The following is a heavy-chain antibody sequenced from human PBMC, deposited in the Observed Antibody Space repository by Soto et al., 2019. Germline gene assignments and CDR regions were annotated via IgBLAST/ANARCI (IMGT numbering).Heavy chain of an antibody. Sequence: ASVKVSCKASGYTFTSYGISWVRQAPGQGLEWMGWISAYNGNTNYAQKLQGRVTMTTDTSTSTAYMELRSLRSDDTAVYYCARDRYSITMIVPDHFDYWGQGTLGTGS. CDR1: GYTFTSYG. J-gene: IGHJ4*02. V-gene: IGHV1-18*01. CDR3: ARDRYSITMIVPDHFDY. CDR2: ISAYNGNT. D-gene: IGHD3-22*01.